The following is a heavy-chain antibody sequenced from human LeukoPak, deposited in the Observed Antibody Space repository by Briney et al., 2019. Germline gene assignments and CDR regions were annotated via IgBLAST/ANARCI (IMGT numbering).Heavy chain of an antibody. CDR2: IYYSGTT. J-gene: IGHJ4*02. V-gene: IGHV4-59*01. Sequence: NPSETLSLTCTVSGGSIDSNSWTWIRQPPGKGLEWIGYIYYSGTTNYNPSLKSRVTMSVDMSKNQFSLKLSSVTAADTAVYYCARIGYSSSSFDFWGQGTLVTVSS. D-gene: IGHD6-6*01. CDR3: ARIGYSSSSFDF. CDR1: GGSIDSNS.